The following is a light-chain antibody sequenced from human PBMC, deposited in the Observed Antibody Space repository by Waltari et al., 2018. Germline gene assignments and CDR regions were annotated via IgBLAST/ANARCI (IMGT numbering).Light chain of an antibody. Sequence: QLVLTQSPSASASLGASVKLTCTLSSGHSSNAIAWHQQQPEKGPRFLMKLNNDGSHSQGDGIPDRFSGSSSGAERYLIISSLQSEDEADYYCQTGGTGTVVFGGGTKLTVL. CDR1: SGHSSNA. CDR2: LNNDGSH. CDR3: QTGGTGTVV. J-gene: IGLJ2*01. V-gene: IGLV4-69*02.